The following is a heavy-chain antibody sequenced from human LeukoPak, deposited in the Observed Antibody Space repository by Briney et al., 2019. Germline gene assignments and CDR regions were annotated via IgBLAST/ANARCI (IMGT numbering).Heavy chain of an antibody. CDR3: ATLKGVVPAARKVRSWFDP. J-gene: IGHJ5*02. CDR2: INHSGST. V-gene: IGHV4-34*01. D-gene: IGHD2-2*01. Sequence: SETLSLTCAVYGGSFSGYYWSWIRQPPGKGLEWIGEINHSGSTNYNPSLKSRVTISVDTSKNQFSLKLSSVTAADTAVYYCATLKGVVPAARKVRSWFDPWGQGTLVTVSS. CDR1: GGSFSGYY.